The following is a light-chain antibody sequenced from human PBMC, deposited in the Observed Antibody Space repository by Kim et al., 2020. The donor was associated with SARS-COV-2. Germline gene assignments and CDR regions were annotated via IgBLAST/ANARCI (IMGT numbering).Light chain of an antibody. CDR1: QSIGIY. CDR3: QQFNIGWT. J-gene: IGKJ1*01. Sequence: SASVGDRVTITCRASQSIGIYLAWYQQKPGKAPKLLIYKASTLVIGVPSRFSGSGSGTEFTLTISSLQPDEFATYYCQQFNIGWTFGQGTKVDIK. CDR2: KAS. V-gene: IGKV1-5*03.